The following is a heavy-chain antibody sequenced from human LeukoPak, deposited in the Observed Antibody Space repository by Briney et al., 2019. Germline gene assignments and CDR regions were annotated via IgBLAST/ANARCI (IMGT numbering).Heavy chain of an antibody. CDR2: IYTSGST. CDR1: GGSISSYY. Sequence: SETLSLTCIVSGGSISSYYWSWIRQPAGKGLEWIGRIYTSGSTNYNPSLKSRVTMSVDTSKNQFSLKLSSVTAADTAVYYCARDVGTGYSSGWYYYYGMDVWGQGTTVTVSS. D-gene: IGHD6-19*01. J-gene: IGHJ6*02. CDR3: ARDVGTGYSSGWYYYYGMDV. V-gene: IGHV4-4*07.